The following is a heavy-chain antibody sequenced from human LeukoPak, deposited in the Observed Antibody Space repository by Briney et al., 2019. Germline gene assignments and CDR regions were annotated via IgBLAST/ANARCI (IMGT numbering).Heavy chain of an antibody. CDR2: IRSDGSNK. V-gene: IGHV3-30*02. CDR3: ARDFMYSISCAGC. J-gene: IGHJ4*02. D-gene: IGHD6-13*01. Sequence: GGSLRLSCAGSGFSFSSYGMHWVRQAPGKGLEWMAFIRSDGSNKYYADSVKGRFTISRDNSKNTLYLQMNSLRVEDTAVYYCARDFMYSISCAGCWGQGTLVTVSS. CDR1: GFSFSSYG.